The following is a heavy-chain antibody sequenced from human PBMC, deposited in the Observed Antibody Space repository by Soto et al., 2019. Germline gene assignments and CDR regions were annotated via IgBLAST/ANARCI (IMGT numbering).Heavy chain of an antibody. CDR2: INHTGAT. J-gene: IGHJ5*02. CDR3: ATRITVFGLLIPPFDP. CDR1: GGSVNAYS. Sequence: LSLTCAVCGGSVNAYSWNWIRQPPGKGLEWIGEINHTGATHYNPSLKSRVTMSVDTPKNQSSLRLSSVTAADTAIYYCATRITVFGLLIPPFDPWGQGTQVTVSS. D-gene: IGHD3-3*01. V-gene: IGHV4-34*01.